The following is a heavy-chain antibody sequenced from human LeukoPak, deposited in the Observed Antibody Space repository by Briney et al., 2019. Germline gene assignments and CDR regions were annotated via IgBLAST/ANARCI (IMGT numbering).Heavy chain of an antibody. CDR1: GFTFSSYS. Sequence: GGSLRLSCAASGFTFSSYSMNWVRQAPGKGLEWVSSISSSSSYIYYADSVKGRFTISRDNAKNSLYLQMNSLRAEDTAVYYCARVFSPASIIVGASDYWGQGTLVTVSS. V-gene: IGHV3-21*01. D-gene: IGHD1-26*01. J-gene: IGHJ4*02. CDR3: ARVFSPASIIVGASDY. CDR2: ISSSSSYI.